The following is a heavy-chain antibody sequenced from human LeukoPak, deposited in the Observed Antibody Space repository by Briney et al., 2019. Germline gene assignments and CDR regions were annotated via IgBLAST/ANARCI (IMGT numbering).Heavy chain of an antibody. CDR2: IRYDGSNK. V-gene: IGHV3-30*02. CDR1: GFTFSTYG. CDR3: AKRDSSSSGYNFDY. Sequence: GGSLRLSCVASGFTFSTYGMHWVRQAPGKGLEWVAFIRYDGSNKYYADSVKGRFTISRDNSKNTLYLQMNSLRAEDMAVYYCAKRDSSSSGYNFDYWGQGTLVTVSS. J-gene: IGHJ4*02. D-gene: IGHD6-6*01.